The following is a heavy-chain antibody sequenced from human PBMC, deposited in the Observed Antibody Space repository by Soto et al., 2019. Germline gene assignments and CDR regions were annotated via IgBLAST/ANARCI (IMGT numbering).Heavy chain of an antibody. V-gene: IGHV4-31*03. D-gene: IGHD6-6*01. Sequence: SETLSLTCTVSGGSISSGGYYWSWIRQHPGKGLEWIGYIYYSGSTYYNPSLKSRVTISVDTSKNQFSLKLSSVTAADTAVYYRARDVQSSSAKFYYYYGMDVWGQGTTVTVSS. CDR1: GGSISSGGYY. CDR2: IYYSGST. J-gene: IGHJ6*02. CDR3: ARDVQSSSAKFYYYYGMDV.